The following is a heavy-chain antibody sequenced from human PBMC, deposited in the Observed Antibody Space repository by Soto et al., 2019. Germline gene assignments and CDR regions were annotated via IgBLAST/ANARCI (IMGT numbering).Heavy chain of an antibody. CDR2: I. J-gene: IGHJ5*02. CDR3: ARRHSSSSAFDP. D-gene: IGHD6-13*01. CDR1: GYTFTSYA. V-gene: IGHV5-10-1*01. Sequence: GASVKVSCKASGYTFTSYAMHWVRQAPGQRLEWMGWINYSPSFQGHVTISADKSISTAYLQWSSLKASDTAMYYCARRHSSSSAFDPWGQGTLVTVSS.